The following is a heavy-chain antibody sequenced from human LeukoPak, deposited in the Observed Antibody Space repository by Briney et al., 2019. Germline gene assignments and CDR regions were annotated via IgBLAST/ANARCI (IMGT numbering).Heavy chain of an antibody. J-gene: IGHJ4*02. V-gene: IGHV4-39*01. CDR1: GGSISSSSYY. Sequence: SEALSLTCTVSGGSISSSSYYWGWIRQPPGKGLEWIGSIYYSGSTYYNPSLKSRVTISVDTSKNQFSLKLSSVTAADTAVYYCARRAGYSSGWYRTTFDYWGQGTLVTVSS. D-gene: IGHD6-19*01. CDR3: ARRAGYSSGWYRTTFDY. CDR2: IYYSGST.